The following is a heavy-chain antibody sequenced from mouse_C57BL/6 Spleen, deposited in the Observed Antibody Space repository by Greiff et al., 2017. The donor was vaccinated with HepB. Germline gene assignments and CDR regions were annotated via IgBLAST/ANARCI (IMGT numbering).Heavy chain of an antibody. CDR1: GYTFTSYW. CDR2: IDPSDSYT. D-gene: IGHD4-1*01. Sequence: QVQLQQPGAELVMPGASVKLSCKASGYTFTSYWMHWVKQRPGQGLEWIGEIDPSDSYTNYNQKFKGKSTLTVDKSSSTAYMQLSSLTSEDSAVYYCASRLTGSFAYWGQGTLVTVSA. V-gene: IGHV1-69*01. CDR3: ASRLTGSFAY. J-gene: IGHJ3*01.